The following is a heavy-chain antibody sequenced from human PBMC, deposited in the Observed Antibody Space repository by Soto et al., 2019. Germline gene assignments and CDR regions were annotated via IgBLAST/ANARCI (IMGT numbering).Heavy chain of an antibody. V-gene: IGHV1-18*01. CDR2: ISAYNGNR. CDR3: ARLYCISTSCYLGMDV. CDR1: GYTFTSYG. J-gene: IGHJ6*02. Sequence: ASVKVSCKASGYTFTSYGISWVRQAPGQGLEWMGWISAYNGNRSYVQKLQGRVTMTTDTSTSTAYMELRSLRSDDTAVYYCARLYCISTSCYLGMDVWGQGTTVTVSS. D-gene: IGHD2-2*01.